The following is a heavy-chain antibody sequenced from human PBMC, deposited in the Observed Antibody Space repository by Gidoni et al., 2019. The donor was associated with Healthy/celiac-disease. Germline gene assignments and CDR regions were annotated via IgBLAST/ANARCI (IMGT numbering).Heavy chain of an antibody. D-gene: IGHD6-6*01. CDR3: ATDQYSTTGGAFDY. CDR2: ISYDGSNK. J-gene: IGHJ4*02. CDR1: GFTFSSYA. V-gene: IGHV3-30-3*01. Sequence: QVQLVESGGGVVQPGRSLRLSCAASGFTFSSYAMHWVRQAPGKGLEWVAVISYDGSNKYYADSVKGRFTISRDNSKNTLYLQMNSLRAEDTAVYYCATDQYSTTGGAFDYWGQGTLVTASS.